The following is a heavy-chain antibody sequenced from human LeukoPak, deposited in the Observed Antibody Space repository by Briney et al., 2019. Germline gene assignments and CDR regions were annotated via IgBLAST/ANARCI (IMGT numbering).Heavy chain of an antibody. J-gene: IGHJ5*02. CDR2: IYTSGST. D-gene: IGHD6-13*01. V-gene: IGHV4-4*07. CDR3: ARVSKSGGSSWFRNWFDP. Sequence: PSETLSLTCTVSGGPISSYYWSWIRQPAGKGLEWIGRIYTSGSTNYNPSLKSRVTISVDTSKNQFSLKLSSVTAADTAVYYCARVSKSGGSSWFRNWFDPWGQGTLVTVSS. CDR1: GGPISSYY.